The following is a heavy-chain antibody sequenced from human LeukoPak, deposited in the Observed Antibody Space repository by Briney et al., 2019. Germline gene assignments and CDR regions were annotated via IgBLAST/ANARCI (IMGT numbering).Heavy chain of an antibody. CDR1: GFAFSRYS. CDR2: ITTGSSYI. Sequence: GGSLRLSCAASGFAFSRYSMNWVRQAPGKGLEWVSSITTGSSYIYYADSVKGRFTISRDNSKNTLYLQMNSLRAEDTAVYYCAKSISSWSAVFDYWGQGTLVTVSS. V-gene: IGHV3-21*04. CDR3: AKSISSWSAVFDY. D-gene: IGHD6-13*01. J-gene: IGHJ4*02.